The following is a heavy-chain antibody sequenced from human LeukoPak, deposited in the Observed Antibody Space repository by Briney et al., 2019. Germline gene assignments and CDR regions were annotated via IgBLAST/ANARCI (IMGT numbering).Heavy chain of an antibody. V-gene: IGHV3-11*04. Sequence: GGSLRLSCAASGFTFSDYYMSWIRQAPGKGLEGVSYISSSVSTIYYADSVKGRFTISRDNAKNSLYLQMNSLRAEDTAVYYCAREAQIITMVRGYFDYWGQGTLVTVSS. D-gene: IGHD3-10*01. CDR1: GFTFSDYY. CDR2: ISSSVSTI. CDR3: AREAQIITMVRGYFDY. J-gene: IGHJ4*02.